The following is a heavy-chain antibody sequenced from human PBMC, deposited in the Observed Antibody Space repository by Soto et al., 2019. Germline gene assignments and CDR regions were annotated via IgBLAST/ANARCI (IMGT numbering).Heavy chain of an antibody. CDR2: IYYSGST. Sequence: ETLSLTCTVSGGSISSYYWSWIRQPPGKGLEWIGYIYYSGSTNYNPSLKSRVTISVDTSKNQFSLKLSSVTAADTAVYYCARGYTYYYYGMDVWGQGTTVTVSS. J-gene: IGHJ6*02. V-gene: IGHV4-59*01. CDR1: GGSISSYY. CDR3: ARGYTYYYYGMDV. D-gene: IGHD2-2*02.